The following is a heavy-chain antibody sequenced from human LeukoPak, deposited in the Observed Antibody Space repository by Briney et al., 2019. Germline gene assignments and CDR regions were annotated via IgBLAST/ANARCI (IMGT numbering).Heavy chain of an antibody. CDR2: IYYSGST. J-gene: IGHJ3*02. Sequence: SETLSLTCTVSGGSISSYYWSWIRQPPGKGLEWIGYIYYSGSTNYNPSLKSRVTISVDTSKNQFSLKLSSVTAADTAVDYCARKLQAFDIWGQGTMVTVSS. V-gene: IGHV4-59*01. CDR3: ARKLQAFDI. CDR1: GGSISSYY. D-gene: IGHD6-6*01.